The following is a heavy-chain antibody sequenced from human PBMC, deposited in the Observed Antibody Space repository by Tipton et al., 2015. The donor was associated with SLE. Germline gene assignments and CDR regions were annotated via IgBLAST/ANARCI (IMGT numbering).Heavy chain of an antibody. CDR3: ARAGVTIFGLVIGAFDI. CDR1: GGSINSGDYS. Sequence: LRLSCAVSGGSINSGDYSWSWIRQPPGKGLEWIGSIYHSGDYYNPSLKSRVTISVDTSKNQFSLKLSSVTAADTAVYYCARAGVTIFGLVIGAFDIWGQGTVVTVSS. CDR2: IYHSGD. V-gene: IGHV4-30-2*03. D-gene: IGHD3-3*01. J-gene: IGHJ3*02.